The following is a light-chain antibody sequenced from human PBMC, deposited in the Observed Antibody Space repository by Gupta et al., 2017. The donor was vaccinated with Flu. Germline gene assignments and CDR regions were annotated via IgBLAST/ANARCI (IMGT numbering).Light chain of an antibody. J-gene: IGKJ4*01. V-gene: IGKV1-39*01. CDR2: ATS. CDR3: QQSYNIPRS. Sequence: DIPLTPSPSSLSASVGDRVTITCRASQSISNYLSWYQQIPGKAPKLLIYATSSLHAGVPSRFSGSGSGTDFTLTISSLQPEDFATYYCQQSYNIPRSFGGGTKVETK. CDR1: QSISNY.